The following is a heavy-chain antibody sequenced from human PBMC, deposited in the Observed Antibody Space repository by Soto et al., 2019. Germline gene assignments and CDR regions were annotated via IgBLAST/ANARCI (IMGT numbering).Heavy chain of an antibody. D-gene: IGHD3-16*01. CDR3: VRRWPEGGDAFDV. CDR1: GFTLSDHY. CDR2: TRRKPNTYTT. V-gene: IGHV3-72*01. Sequence: EVQLVASGGGLVQPGGSLRLSCAPSGFTLSDHYMDWVRQTPGKGLEWVGRTRRKPNTYTTEYAASVKGRFTISRDDSQNSLHLQMNSLKSEGTAVYFCVRRWPEGGDAFDVWGQGTMVTVSS. J-gene: IGHJ3*01.